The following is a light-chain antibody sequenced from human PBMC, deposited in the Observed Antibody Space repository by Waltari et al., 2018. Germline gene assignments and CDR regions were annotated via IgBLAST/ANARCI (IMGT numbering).Light chain of an antibody. V-gene: IGKV3-15*01. Sequence: EIVMTQSPATLSVSPGERATPSCRASQSVSSNLAWYQQKPGQALRLLIYGASTRATGIPARFSGSGSGTEFTLTISSMQSEDFAVYYCQQYNNWPLTFGPGTKVDIK. CDR1: QSVSSN. CDR2: GAS. J-gene: IGKJ3*01. CDR3: QQYNNWPLT.